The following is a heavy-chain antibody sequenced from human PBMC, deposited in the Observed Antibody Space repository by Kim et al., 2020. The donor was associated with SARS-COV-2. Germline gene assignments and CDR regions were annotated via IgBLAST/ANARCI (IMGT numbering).Heavy chain of an antibody. D-gene: IGHD3-10*01. V-gene: IGHV1-2*02. Sequence: RGGTNYAQKFQGRVTMTRDTSISTAYMELSRLRSDDTAVYYCARGTEFDPWGQGTLVTVSS. CDR3: ARGTEFDP. CDR2: RGGT. J-gene: IGHJ5*02.